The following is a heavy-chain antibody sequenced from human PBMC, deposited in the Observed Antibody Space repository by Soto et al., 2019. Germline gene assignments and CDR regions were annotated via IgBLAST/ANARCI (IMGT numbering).Heavy chain of an antibody. CDR1: GFTFSSYA. D-gene: IGHD5-18*01. J-gene: IGHJ6*02. Sequence: PGGSLRLSCAASGFTFSSYAMSWVRQAPGKGLEWVSAISGSGGSTYYADSVKGRLTISRDNSKNTLYLQMNSLRAEDTAVYYCAKDGGYSYGYSPRYYYGMDVWGQGTTVTVSS. V-gene: IGHV3-23*01. CDR2: ISGSGGST. CDR3: AKDGGYSYGYSPRYYYGMDV.